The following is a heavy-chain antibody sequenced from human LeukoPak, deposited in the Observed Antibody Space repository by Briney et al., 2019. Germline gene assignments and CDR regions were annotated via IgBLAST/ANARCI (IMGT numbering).Heavy chain of an antibody. CDR1: GGTFSSYA. CDR3: ATGGAAGRLLIDY. D-gene: IGHD6-19*01. Sequence: SVKVSCKASGGTFSSYAISWVRQAPGQGLEWMGGIIPIFGTANYAQKFQGRVTITADKSTSTAYMELSSLRSEDTAVYYCATGGAAGRLLIDYWGQGTLVTVSS. V-gene: IGHV1-69*06. J-gene: IGHJ4*02. CDR2: IIPIFGTA.